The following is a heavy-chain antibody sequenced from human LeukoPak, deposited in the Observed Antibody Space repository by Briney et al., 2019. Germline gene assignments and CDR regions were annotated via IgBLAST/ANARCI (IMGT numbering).Heavy chain of an antibody. Sequence: KPSETLSLTCAVYGGSFSGYYWSWIRQPPGKGLEWSGEINHSGSTNYNPSLKSRVTISVDTSKNQFSLKLSSVTAADTAVYYCARVTRSSYNYYYYGMDVWGQGTTVTVSS. CDR1: GGSFSGYY. V-gene: IGHV4-34*01. J-gene: IGHJ6*02. CDR3: ARVTRSSYNYYYYGMDV. D-gene: IGHD6-6*01. CDR2: INHSGST.